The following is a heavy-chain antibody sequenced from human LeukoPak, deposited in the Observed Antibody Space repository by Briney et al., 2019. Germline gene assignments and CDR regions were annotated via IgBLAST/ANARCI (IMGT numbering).Heavy chain of an antibody. CDR3: AKSSSSGYYYYGMDV. J-gene: IGHJ6*02. V-gene: IGHV3-23*01. CDR2: ISGSGGST. D-gene: IGHD6-6*01. Sequence: GGSLRLSCAASGFTFSSYAMSWVRQAPGEGLEWVSAISGSGGSTYYADSVKGRFTISRDNSKNTLYLQMNSLRAEDTAVYYCAKSSSSGYYYYGMDVWGQGTTVTVSS. CDR1: GFTFSSYA.